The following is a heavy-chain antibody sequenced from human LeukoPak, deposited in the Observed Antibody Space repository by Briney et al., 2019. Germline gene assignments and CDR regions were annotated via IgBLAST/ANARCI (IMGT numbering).Heavy chain of an antibody. CDR2: IIPLFGPA. J-gene: IGHJ4*02. CDR3: ARLGSGYDPGDF. CDR1: GGTFSTLD. D-gene: IGHD5-12*01. Sequence: SVKVSRKASGGTFSTLDISWVRQAPGHGLEWMGGIIPLFGPANYAQKFQDRVTIIADESTTTAYMELSSLRSEDTAVYYCARLGSGYDPGDFWGQGTLVTVST. V-gene: IGHV1-69*01.